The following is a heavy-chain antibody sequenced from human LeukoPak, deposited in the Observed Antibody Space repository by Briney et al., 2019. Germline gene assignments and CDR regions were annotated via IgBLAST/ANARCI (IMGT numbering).Heavy chain of an antibody. Sequence: GGSLRLSCAASGFTFSSYAMSWVRQAPGKGLEWVSAISGSGGSTYYADSVKGRFTISRDNSKNTLYLQMNSLRAEDTAVYYRAKDPGQVGVAGVDAFDIWGQGTMVTVSS. CDR3: AKDPGQVGVAGVDAFDI. CDR1: GFTFSSYA. D-gene: IGHD6-19*01. CDR2: ISGSGGST. J-gene: IGHJ3*02. V-gene: IGHV3-23*01.